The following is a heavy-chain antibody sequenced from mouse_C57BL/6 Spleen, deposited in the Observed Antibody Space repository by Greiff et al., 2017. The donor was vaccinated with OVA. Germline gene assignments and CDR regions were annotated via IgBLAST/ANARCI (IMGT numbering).Heavy chain of an antibody. Sequence: VQLKESGPELVKPGASVKISCKASGYSFTGYYMNWVKQSPEKSLEWIGEINPSTGGTTYNQKFKAKATLTVDKSSSTAYMQLKSLTSEDSAVYYCAEDNSNYPFAYWGQGTLVTVSA. CDR1: GYSFTGYY. CDR2: INPSTGGT. D-gene: IGHD2-5*01. V-gene: IGHV1-42*01. J-gene: IGHJ3*01. CDR3: AEDNSNYPFAY.